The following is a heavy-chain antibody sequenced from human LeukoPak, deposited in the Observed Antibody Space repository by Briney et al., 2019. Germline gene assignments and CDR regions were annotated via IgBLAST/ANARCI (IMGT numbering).Heavy chain of an antibody. J-gene: IGHJ4*02. CDR3: ARGGARGAARQFFY. CDR1: GGSFSGYY. D-gene: IGHD6-6*01. V-gene: IGHV4-34*01. Sequence: SETLSLTCAVYGGSFSGYYWSWIRQPPGRGLEWIGEINHSGSTNYDPSLKSRVTISVDTSKNQFSLKLSSVTAADTAVYYCARGGARGAARQFFYWGQGTLVTVSS. CDR2: INHSGST.